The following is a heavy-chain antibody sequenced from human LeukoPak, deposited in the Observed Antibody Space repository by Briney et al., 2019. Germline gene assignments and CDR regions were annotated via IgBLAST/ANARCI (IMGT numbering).Heavy chain of an antibody. CDR3: ARSAHYYYDSASHGVAFDV. D-gene: IGHD3-22*01. V-gene: IGHV4-59*01. CDR2: IFYTGST. CDR1: GGSIGSYY. J-gene: IGHJ3*01. Sequence: SETLSLTCIVSGGSIGSYYWSWIGQPPGKGLEWIGDIFYTGSTKYNPSLKSRVTISVDASKNQISLKLSSVTAADTAMYYCARSAHYYYDSASHGVAFDVWGQGTMVTVSS.